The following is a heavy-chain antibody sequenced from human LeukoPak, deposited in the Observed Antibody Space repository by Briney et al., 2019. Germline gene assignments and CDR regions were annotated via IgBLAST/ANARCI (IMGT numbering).Heavy chain of an antibody. CDR1: GYTFTSYD. V-gene: IGHV1-8*01. CDR2: MNPNSGNT. Sequence: ASVKVSCKASGYTFTSYDINWVRQATGQGLEWMGWMNPNSGNTGYAQKFQGRVTMTRNTSISTAYMELSSLRSEDTAVYYCARGRNDYGDYAEDCWGQGTLVTVSS. CDR3: ARGRNDYGDYAEDC. D-gene: IGHD4-17*01. J-gene: IGHJ4*02.